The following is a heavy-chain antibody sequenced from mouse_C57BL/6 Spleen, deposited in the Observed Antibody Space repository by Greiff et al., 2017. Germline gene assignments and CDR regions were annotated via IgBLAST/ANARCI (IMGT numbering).Heavy chain of an antibody. J-gene: IGHJ4*01. V-gene: IGHV1-82*01. CDR1: GYAFSSSW. CDR3: ARTGYGNHYAMDY. CDR2: IYPGDGDT. D-gene: IGHD2-1*01. Sequence: VKLQQSGPELVKPGASVKISCKASGYAFSSSWMNWVKQRPGKGLEWLGRIYPGDGDTNYNGKFKGKATLTADKSSSAAYMPLSSLTSEDSAVYFCARTGYGNHYAMDYWGQGTSVTVSS.